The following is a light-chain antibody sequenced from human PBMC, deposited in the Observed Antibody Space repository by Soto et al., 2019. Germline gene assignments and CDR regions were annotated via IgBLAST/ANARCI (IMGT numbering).Light chain of an antibody. Sequence: DIQMTQSPSSVSASVGDRLTITCRASRDISNSLAWYQQTPGKAPKLLLRGASSLHRGVPSRFSGGGAGTEFTLTISSLQPEDFATYYCQQTSAFPRTVGQGTNVHIK. V-gene: IGKV1-12*01. CDR1: RDISNS. J-gene: IGKJ3*01. CDR2: GAS. CDR3: QQTSAFPRT.